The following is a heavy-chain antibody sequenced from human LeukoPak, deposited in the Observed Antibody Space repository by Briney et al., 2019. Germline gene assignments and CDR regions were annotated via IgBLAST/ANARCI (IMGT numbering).Heavy chain of an antibody. J-gene: IGHJ3*02. V-gene: IGHV3-23*01. CDR1: GFTFNNYA. D-gene: IGHD3-9*01. CDR2: ISNSGSKT. CDR3: AKDRYYDILTGYYDAASDI. Sequence: GGSLRLSRAASGFTFNNYAMTWVRQAPGKGLEWVSAISNSGSKTYYADSVEGRFTISRDNSKNTLYLHMNSLRAEDTAVYYCAKDRYYDILTGYYDAASDIWGQGTMVTVSS.